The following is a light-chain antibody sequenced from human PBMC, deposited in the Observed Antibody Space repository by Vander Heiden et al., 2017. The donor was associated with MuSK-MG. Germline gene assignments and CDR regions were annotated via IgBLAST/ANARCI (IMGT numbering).Light chain of an antibody. CDR3: QQYGSSPIT. CDR2: GAS. V-gene: IGKV3-20*01. Sequence: EIVLTQSPGTLSLSPGERATLPRRASQSITSSYLAWYQQKPGQAPRLLIYGASSRATGIPDRFSDSGSGTDFTLTISRLEPEDFAVYYCQQYGSSPITFGGGTKVEIK. CDR1: QSITSSY. J-gene: IGKJ4*01.